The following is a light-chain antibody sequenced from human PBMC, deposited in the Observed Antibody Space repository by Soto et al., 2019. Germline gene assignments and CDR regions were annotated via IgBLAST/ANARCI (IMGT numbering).Light chain of an antibody. CDR3: QQYSNWYT. V-gene: IGKV3-15*01. Sequence: EVVMTQSPATLSVSPGERATLSCRASQSVSSKLAWYQHKPGQAPRLLIYDASTRATGIPATFSGSGSGTEFSLTISSLQYEDFAVYYCQQYSNWYTFGQGTKLEIK. CDR1: QSVSSK. J-gene: IGKJ2*01. CDR2: DAS.